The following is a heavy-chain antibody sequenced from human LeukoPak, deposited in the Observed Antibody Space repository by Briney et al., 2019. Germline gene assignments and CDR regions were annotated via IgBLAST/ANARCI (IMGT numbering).Heavy chain of an antibody. CDR1: GGSISSSSYY. V-gene: IGHV4-39*01. J-gene: IGHJ4*02. D-gene: IGHD3-3*01. Sequence: SETLSLTCTVSGGSISSSSYYWGWIRQPPGKGLEWIGSIYYSGSTYYDPSLKSRVTISVDTSKNQFSLKLSPVTAADTAVYYCARRYDFWSGYLNWGQGTLVTVSS. CDR3: ARRYDFWSGYLN. CDR2: IYYSGST.